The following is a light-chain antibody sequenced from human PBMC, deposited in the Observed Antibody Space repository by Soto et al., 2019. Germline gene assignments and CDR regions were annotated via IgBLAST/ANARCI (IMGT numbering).Light chain of an antibody. V-gene: IGLV2-11*01. J-gene: IGLJ1*01. CDR1: SSEVGGYDC. CDR3: CSYTTTNTFYV. CDR2: DVR. Sequence: QSALTQPRSVSGSPGQSVTISCTGTSSEVGGYDCVSWYQQHPGRAPKLMVYDVRERPSGVSDRFSGSKSGNTASLTISGLQAEDEADYLCCSYTTTNTFYVFGTGTKVTVL.